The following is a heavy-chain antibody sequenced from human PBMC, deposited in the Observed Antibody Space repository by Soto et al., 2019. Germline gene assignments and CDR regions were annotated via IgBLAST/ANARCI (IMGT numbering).Heavy chain of an antibody. CDR3: ARDKITGLFDY. CDR1: GGSFSGYY. D-gene: IGHD2-8*02. Sequence: QVQLQQWGAGLLKPSETLSLTCAVYGGSFSGYYWTWIRQPPGTGLEWIGEINHSGSTNYNPSLKRRVTISVDRSTNQFALKLTSVTAADTAVYYCARDKITGLFDYWGQGTLGTVSS. CDR2: INHSGST. V-gene: IGHV4-34*01. J-gene: IGHJ4*02.